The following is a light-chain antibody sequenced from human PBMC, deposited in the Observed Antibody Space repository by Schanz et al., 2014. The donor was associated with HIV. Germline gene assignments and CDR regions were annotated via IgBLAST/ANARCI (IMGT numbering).Light chain of an antibody. Sequence: EIVLTQSPATLSLSPGDRATLSCWASQSVSNYLAWYQQKPGQAPRLLIYDASKRATGIPARFSGSGSGTDFTLTISSLEPEDFAVYYCQQYNTWPRTFGQGTKVELK. CDR3: QQYNTWPRT. J-gene: IGKJ1*01. CDR2: DAS. CDR1: QSVSNY. V-gene: IGKV3-11*01.